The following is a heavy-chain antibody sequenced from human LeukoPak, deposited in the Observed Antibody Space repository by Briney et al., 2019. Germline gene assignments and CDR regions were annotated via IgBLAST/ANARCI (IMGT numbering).Heavy chain of an antibody. CDR1: GFTFSSYA. V-gene: IGHV3-20*04. J-gene: IGHJ4*02. CDR2: INWNGGST. Sequence: PGGSLRLSCAASGFTFSSYATTWVRQAPGKGLEWVSGINWNGGSTGYADSVKGRFTISRDNSKNTLYLQMNSLRAEDTAVYYCARMHDYGDVDWGQGTLVTVSS. CDR3: ARMHDYGDVD. D-gene: IGHD4-17*01.